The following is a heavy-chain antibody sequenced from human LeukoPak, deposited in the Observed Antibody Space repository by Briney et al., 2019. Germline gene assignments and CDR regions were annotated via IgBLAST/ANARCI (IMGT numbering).Heavy chain of an antibody. Sequence: HSQTLSLTCAISGDSVSSNSAAWNWIRRSPSRGLEWLGRTYYRSKWYNDYAVSVKSRITINPDTSKNQFSLQLNSVTPEDTAVYYCARSLVYCGSDCYFAPDQNWFDPWGQGTLVTVSS. D-gene: IGHD2-21*02. CDR2: TYYRSKWYN. J-gene: IGHJ5*02. CDR3: ARSLVYCGSDCYFAPDQNWFDP. V-gene: IGHV6-1*01. CDR1: GDSVSSNSAA.